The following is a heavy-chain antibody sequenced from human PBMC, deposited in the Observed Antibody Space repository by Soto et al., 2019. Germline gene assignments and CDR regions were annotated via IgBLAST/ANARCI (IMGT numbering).Heavy chain of an antibody. J-gene: IGHJ6*02. Sequence: QVQLVQSGAEVKKPGSSVKVSCKASGGTFSSYAISWVRQAPGQGLEWMGVIIPIFGTANYAQKFQGRVTITADESTSTAYMELSSLRSEDTAVYYCARGITGTTFSYYYYGMDVWGQGTTVTVSS. CDR3: ARGITGTTFSYYYYGMDV. CDR2: IIPIFGTA. D-gene: IGHD1-20*01. V-gene: IGHV1-69*01. CDR1: GGTFSSYA.